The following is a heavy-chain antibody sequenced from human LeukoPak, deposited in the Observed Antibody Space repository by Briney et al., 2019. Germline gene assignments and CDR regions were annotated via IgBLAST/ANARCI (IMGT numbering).Heavy chain of an antibody. V-gene: IGHV1-2*02. CDR1: GYTFTGYY. J-gene: IGHJ4*02. CDR2: INPNSGGT. D-gene: IGHD1-26*01. Sequence: ASVKVFCKASGYTFTGYYMHWVRQAPGQGLEWMGWINPNSGGTNYAQKFQGRVTMTRDTSISTAYMELSRLRSDDTAVYYCARGRGGVGATTYWGQGTLVTVSS. CDR3: ARGRGGVGATTY.